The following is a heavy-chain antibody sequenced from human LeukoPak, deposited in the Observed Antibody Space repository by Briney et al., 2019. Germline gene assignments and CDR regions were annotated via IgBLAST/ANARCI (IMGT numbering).Heavy chain of an antibody. V-gene: IGHV4-39*01. CDR2: IYYSGST. J-gene: IGHJ4*02. CDR1: GGSISSSSYY. D-gene: IGHD3-10*01. CDR3: ARHYSYYGSGSPSGAHLDY. Sequence: SETLSLTCTVSGGSISSSSYYWGWIRQPPGKGLEWIGTIYYSGSTYYNPSLKSRVTISVDTSKNQFSLKLSSVTAADTAVYYCARHYSYYGSGSPSGAHLDYWGQGTLVTVSS.